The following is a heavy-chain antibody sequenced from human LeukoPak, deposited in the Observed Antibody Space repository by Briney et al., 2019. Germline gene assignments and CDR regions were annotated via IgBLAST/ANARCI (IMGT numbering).Heavy chain of an antibody. CDR3: ARENRGGFDP. V-gene: IGHV3-21*01. CDR2: ISSSSSYI. D-gene: IGHD3-10*01. J-gene: IGHJ5*02. CDR1: GFTFSSYS. Sequence: KTGGSLRLSCAASGFTFSSYSMNWVRQAPGKGLEWVSSISSSSSYIYYADSVKGRFTISRYNAKNSLYLQMNSLRAEDTAVYYCARENRGGFDPWGQGTLVTVPS.